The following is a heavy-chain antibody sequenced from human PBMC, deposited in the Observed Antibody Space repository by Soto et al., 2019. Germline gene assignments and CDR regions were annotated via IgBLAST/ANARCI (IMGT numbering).Heavy chain of an antibody. CDR1: GFSFSVSY. J-gene: IGHJ4*02. D-gene: IGHD5-12*01. V-gene: IGHV3-7*05. CDR3: ASLGSGDYGGYVGSDY. CDR2: IKEDGSEK. Sequence: EVHLAESGGGLVQPGGSLRLSCAATGFSFSVSYMTWVRQAPGKGLEWVATIKEDGSEKYYADSVRGRFTISKDNAGRSLWLQMSSLRAEDTAVYYCASLGSGDYGGYVGSDYWGQGTLVTVSS.